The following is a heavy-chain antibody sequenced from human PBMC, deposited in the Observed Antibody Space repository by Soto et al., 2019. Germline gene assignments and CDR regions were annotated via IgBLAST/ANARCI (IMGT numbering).Heavy chain of an antibody. CDR3: SRDHSYSDSYWWLDP. CDR2: IHPNFIPT. D-gene: IGHD3-16*01. Sequence: ASVKVSCKASGYTFTSHYIHLVRQAPVQVLELIVVIHPNFIPTLYSQNLQGRLIITTYTSTITSYIELTTLRSDDTSVYYCSRDHSYSDSYWWLDPWG. J-gene: IGHJ5*02. V-gene: IGHV1-46*01. CDR1: GYTFTSHY.